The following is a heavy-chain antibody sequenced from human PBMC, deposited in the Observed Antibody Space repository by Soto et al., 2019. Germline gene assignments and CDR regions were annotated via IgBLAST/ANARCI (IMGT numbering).Heavy chain of an antibody. Sequence: QVQLVESGGGVVQPGRSLRLSCAASGFTFSSYGMHWVRQAPGKGLEWVAVISYDGSNKYYADSVKGRFTISRDNSKNTLYLQMNSLRAKDTAVYYCANFERSEEMATTRGDYCGQGPLVT. J-gene: IGHJ4*02. CDR2: ISYDGSNK. CDR3: ANFERSEEMATTRGDY. V-gene: IGHV3-30*18. D-gene: IGHD5-12*01. CDR1: GFTFSSYG.